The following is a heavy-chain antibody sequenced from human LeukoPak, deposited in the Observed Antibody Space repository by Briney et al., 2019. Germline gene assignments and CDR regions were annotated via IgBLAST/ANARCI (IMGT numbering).Heavy chain of an antibody. CDR2: IYYSGST. CDR1: GGSFSGYY. D-gene: IGHD3-3*01. Sequence: SETLSLTCAVYGGSFSGYYWSWIRQPPGKGLEWIGYIYYSGSTNYNPSLKSRVTISQDTTKNQFSLNLRSVTAADTAVYYCARALSGSRLTDFWGQGTLVTVSS. CDR3: ARALSGSRLTDF. V-gene: IGHV4-34*11. J-gene: IGHJ4*02.